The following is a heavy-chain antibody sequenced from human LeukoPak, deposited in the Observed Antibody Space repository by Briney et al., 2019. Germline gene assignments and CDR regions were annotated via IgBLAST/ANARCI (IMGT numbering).Heavy chain of an antibody. CDR1: GGSIKSPTSY. Sequence: PSETLSLICSVSGGSIKSPTSYWSWIRQAPGKGLEWIGNVYYIGTTTYNSSLQSRVTISVDTSKNQFSLEMASVTPEDTALYYCARNTSSSPWFDPWGQGTLVIVSS. J-gene: IGHJ5*02. CDR3: ARNTSSSPWFDP. CDR2: VYYIGTT. V-gene: IGHV4-61*01. D-gene: IGHD6-6*01.